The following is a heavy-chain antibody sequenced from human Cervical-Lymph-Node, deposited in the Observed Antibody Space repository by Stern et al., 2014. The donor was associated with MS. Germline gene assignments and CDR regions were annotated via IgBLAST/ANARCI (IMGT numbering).Heavy chain of an antibody. Sequence: QVQLLQPGAEVKKPGSSVKVSCKASGGTFSSYAISWVRQAPGQGLEWMGGIIPIFGTANYAQKFQGIVTITADESTSTAYMELSSLRSEDTAVYYCARGPDRIAVAKFDYWGQGTLVTVSS. CDR2: IIPIFGTA. J-gene: IGHJ4*02. CDR3: ARGPDRIAVAKFDY. V-gene: IGHV1-69*01. D-gene: IGHD6-19*01. CDR1: GGTFSSYA.